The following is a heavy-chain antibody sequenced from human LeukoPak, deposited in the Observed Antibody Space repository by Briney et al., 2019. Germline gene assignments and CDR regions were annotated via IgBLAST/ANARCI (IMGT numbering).Heavy chain of an antibody. CDR3: ARDRTGVGTLDYYGMDV. CDR1: GGSISPYY. Sequence: SQTLSLTCTVSGGSISPYYWSWIRQPPGKGLEWIGYIYYSGSTNYNPSLKSRVTISVDTSKNQFSLKLSSVTAADTAVYYCARDRTGVGTLDYYGMDVWGQGTTVTVSS. D-gene: IGHD3-3*01. J-gene: IGHJ6*02. V-gene: IGHV4-59*01. CDR2: IYYSGST.